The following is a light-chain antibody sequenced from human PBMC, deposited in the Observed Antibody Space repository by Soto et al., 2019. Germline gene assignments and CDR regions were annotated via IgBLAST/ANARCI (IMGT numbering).Light chain of an antibody. CDR3: QTHNGAPLT. V-gene: IGKV1-27*01. CDR2: TSS. J-gene: IGKJ4*01. Sequence: DIPMTQSPSSLSASVGDRVTITCRASQDSSYYLSWYQQKPGKVPKLLIYTSSTLQSGVPSRFSGSGSGTDFTLTISSLQPEDVATYFCQTHNGAPLTCGGGNKVEIK. CDR1: QDSSYY.